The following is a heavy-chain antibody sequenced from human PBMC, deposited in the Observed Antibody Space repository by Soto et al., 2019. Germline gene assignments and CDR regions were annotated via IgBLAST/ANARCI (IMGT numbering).Heavy chain of an antibody. J-gene: IGHJ6*02. D-gene: IGHD3-22*01. CDR2: ISYDGSNK. CDR1: GFTFSGYG. CDR3: AKDSSYDSSGYYGNGMDV. V-gene: IGHV3-30*18. Sequence: PGGSLRLSCAASGFTFSGYGMHWVRQSPGKGLEWVAVISYDGSNKYYADSVKGRFTISRDNSKNTLYLQMNSLRAEDTAVYYCAKDSSYDSSGYYGNGMDVWGQGTTVTVSS.